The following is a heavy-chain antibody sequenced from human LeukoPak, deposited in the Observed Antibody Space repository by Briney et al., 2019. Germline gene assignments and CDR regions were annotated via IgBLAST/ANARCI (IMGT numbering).Heavy chain of an antibody. J-gene: IGHJ4*02. CDR1: GYTFTGYY. D-gene: IGHD6-6*01. CDR2: INPNSGGT. Sequence: ASVKVSCKASGYTFTGYYMHWVRQAPGQGLEWMGWINPNSGGTNYAQKFQGRVTMTRDTSISTAYMELSRLRSDDTAVYYRARDPSSSYPLDYWGQGTLVTVSS. CDR3: ARDPSSSYPLDY. V-gene: IGHV1-2*02.